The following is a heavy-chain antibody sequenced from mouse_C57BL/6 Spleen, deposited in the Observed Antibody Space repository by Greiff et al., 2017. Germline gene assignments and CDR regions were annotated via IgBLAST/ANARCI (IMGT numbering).Heavy chain of an antibody. CDR1: GYTFTDYE. J-gene: IGHJ3*01. Sequence: QVQLQQSGAELVRPGASVTLSCKASGYTFTDYEMHWVKQTPVHGLEWIGAIDPETGGTAYNQKIKGKAILTADKSSSTAYMELRSLTSEDSAVYYCTRDSSGYAWFAYWGQGTLVTVSA. V-gene: IGHV1-15*01. CDR3: TRDSSGYAWFAY. CDR2: IDPETGGT. D-gene: IGHD3-2*02.